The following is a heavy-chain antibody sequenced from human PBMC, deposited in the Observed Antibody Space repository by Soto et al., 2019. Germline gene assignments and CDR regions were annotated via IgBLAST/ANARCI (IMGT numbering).Heavy chain of an antibody. D-gene: IGHD3-22*01. V-gene: IGHV1-69*01. J-gene: IGHJ4*02. Sequence: QVQLVQSGAEVRKPGSSVKVSCKASGGTFSRHAISWVRQAPGQGLEWMGGIIPIFGPANHPQNFQGRVTIIADESTSPVYLALSSLRSEDTAMYYCARGWGYDSNDYYYAYWGQGTLVIVSS. CDR2: IIPIFGPA. CDR1: GGTFSRHA. CDR3: ARGWGYDSNDYYYAY.